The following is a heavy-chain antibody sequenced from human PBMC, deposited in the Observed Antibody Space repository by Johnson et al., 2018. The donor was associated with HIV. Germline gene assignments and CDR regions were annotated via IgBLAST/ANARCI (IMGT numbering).Heavy chain of an antibody. J-gene: IGHJ3*02. CDR3: ARGRGALDI. V-gene: IGHV3-11*01. D-gene: IGHD3-16*01. CDR1: GFSFGDYY. CDR2: ISSSGETR. Sequence: QVQLVESGGGLVKPGGSLRLSCAASGFSFGDYYMSWIRQSPGKGLEWFAYISSSGETRYYADSVKGRFTISRDNANNSLYVQMNSLRAEDTAVYYCARGRGALDIWGQGTMVTVSS.